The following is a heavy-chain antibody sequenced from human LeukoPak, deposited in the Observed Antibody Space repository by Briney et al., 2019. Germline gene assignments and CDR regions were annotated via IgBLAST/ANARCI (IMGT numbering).Heavy chain of an antibody. CDR3: AKGTRTTMIVVVTGNFDY. CDR1: GFNFNKYS. V-gene: IGHV3-30*04. D-gene: IGHD3-22*01. J-gene: IGHJ4*02. CDR2: LSDDETYE. Sequence: LPGGSLRLSCAASGFNFNKYSMHWVRQAPGKGLEWVAFLSDDETYEYYADSVKGRFTISRDNSKNTLYLQMNSLRAEDTAVYYCAKGTRTTMIVVVTGNFDYWGQGTLATVSS.